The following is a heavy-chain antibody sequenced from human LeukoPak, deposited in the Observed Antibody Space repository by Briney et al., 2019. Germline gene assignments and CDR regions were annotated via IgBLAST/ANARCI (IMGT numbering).Heavy chain of an antibody. CDR1: GFTFSRYG. CDR2: ISYDGSNK. CDR3: AKDLGDYEDY. D-gene: IGHD3-16*01. J-gene: IGHJ4*02. V-gene: IGHV3-30*18. Sequence: GGSLTLSCAASGFTFSRYGMHWCRQAPAEGLEGVPVISYDGSNKYYADSVKGRFTISRDNSKNTLYLKMNSLRAEDTAVYYCAKDLGDYEDYWGQGTLVTVSS.